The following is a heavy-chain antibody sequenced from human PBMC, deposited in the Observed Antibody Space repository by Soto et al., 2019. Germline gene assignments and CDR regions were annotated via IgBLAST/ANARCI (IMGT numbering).Heavy chain of an antibody. CDR1: GFTFSSYS. D-gene: IGHD6-13*01. CDR3: ARLREGIDAAGDAFDL. J-gene: IGHJ3*01. V-gene: IGHV3-21*01. Sequence: EVQLVESGGGLVKPGGSLRLSCAASGFTFSSYSMNWVRQAPGKCLEWVSSISSSSSYIYYADSVKGRFTISRDNSKKSLYLQMNSLRAEDTAVDYCARLREGIDAAGDAFDLWGQGTMVIVSS. CDR2: ISSSSSYI.